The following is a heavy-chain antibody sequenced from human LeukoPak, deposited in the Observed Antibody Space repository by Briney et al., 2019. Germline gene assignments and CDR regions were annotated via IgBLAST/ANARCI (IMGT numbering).Heavy chain of an antibody. CDR2: IYYSGST. D-gene: IGHD5-12*01. CDR3: ARARGGYPFDY. Sequence: PSETLSLTCTVSGGSISSYYWSRIRQPPGKGLEWIGYIYYSGSTNYNPSLKSRVTISVDTSKNQFSLKLSSVTAADTAVYYCARARGGYPFDYWGQGTLVTVSS. V-gene: IGHV4-59*01. J-gene: IGHJ4*02. CDR1: GGSISSYY.